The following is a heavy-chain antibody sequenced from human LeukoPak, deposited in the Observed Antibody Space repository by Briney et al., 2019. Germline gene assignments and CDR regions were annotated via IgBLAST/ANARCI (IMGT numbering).Heavy chain of an antibody. J-gene: IGHJ4*02. Sequence: GESLKISCKGSGSRFTSYWIGWVRQMPGKGLEWMGIIYPGDSDTRYSPSFQGQVTISADKSISTAYLQWSSLKASDTAMYYCARRRDLYSGSYYPFDYWGQGTLVTVSS. CDR2: IYPGDSDT. D-gene: IGHD1-26*01. CDR3: ARRRDLYSGSYYPFDY. CDR1: GSRFTSYW. V-gene: IGHV5-51*01.